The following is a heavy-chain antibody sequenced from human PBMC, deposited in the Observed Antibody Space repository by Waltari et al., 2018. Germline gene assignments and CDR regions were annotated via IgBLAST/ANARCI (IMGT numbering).Heavy chain of an antibody. CDR1: GGSISSHY. Sequence: QVQLQESGPGLVKPSETLSLTCTVSGGSISSHYWRWIRQPAGKGLAWIGRIDTSGSTNYNPSLKSRVTMSVDTSKNQFSLKLSSVTAADAAVYYCARAPIRFLEWFYFDYWGQGTLVTVSS. J-gene: IGHJ4*02. CDR3: ARAPIRFLEWFYFDY. CDR2: IDTSGST. V-gene: IGHV4-4*07. D-gene: IGHD3-3*01.